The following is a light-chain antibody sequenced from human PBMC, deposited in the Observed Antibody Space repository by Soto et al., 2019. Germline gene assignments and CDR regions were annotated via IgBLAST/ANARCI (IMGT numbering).Light chain of an antibody. J-gene: IGLJ1*01. Sequence: QSALTQPPSVSGSPGQSVTISCPGTSSDVGSYNRVSWYQQPPGTAPKLMIYEVSNRPSGVPDRFSGSKSGNTASLTISGLQAEDEADYYCSLYTSSSLYVFGTGTKVTVL. V-gene: IGLV2-18*01. CDR2: EVS. CDR3: SLYTSSSLYV. CDR1: SSDVGSYNR.